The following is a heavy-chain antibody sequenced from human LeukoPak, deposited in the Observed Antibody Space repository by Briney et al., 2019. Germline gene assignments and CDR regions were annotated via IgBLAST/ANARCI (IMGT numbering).Heavy chain of an antibody. CDR3: ATTPRGYYDSSADY. V-gene: IGHV1-24*01. Sequence: ASVKVSCKVSGYTLTELCMHWVRQAPGKGLEWMGGFDPEDGETIYAQKFQGRVTMTEDTSTDTAYMELSSLRSEDTAVYYCATTPRGYYDSSADYWGQGTLVTVSS. CDR2: FDPEDGET. CDR1: GYTLTELC. J-gene: IGHJ4*02. D-gene: IGHD3-22*01.